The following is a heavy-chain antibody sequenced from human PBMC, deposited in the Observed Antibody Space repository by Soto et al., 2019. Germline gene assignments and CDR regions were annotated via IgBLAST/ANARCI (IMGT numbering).Heavy chain of an antibody. CDR2: ISSSGGSA. J-gene: IGHJ4*02. CDR1: GFTFSSYG. V-gene: IGHV3-23*01. Sequence: EVQLLESGGGLVQPGGSLRLSCAASGFTFSSYGMSWVRQAPGNGLEWVSAISSSGGSAYYADSVKGRFTISRDNSKNTLYLQMNSLRAEDTAVYYCARGATSPSYWGQGTLVTVSS. CDR3: ARGATSPSY.